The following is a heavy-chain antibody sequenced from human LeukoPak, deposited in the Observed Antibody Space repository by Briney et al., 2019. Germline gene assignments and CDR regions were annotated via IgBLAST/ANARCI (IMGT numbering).Heavy chain of an antibody. D-gene: IGHD6-19*01. CDR1: GGSISSGDYY. V-gene: IGHV4-30-4*01. Sequence: SETLFLTCTVSGGSISSGDYYWSWIRQPPGKGLEWIGYIYYSGSTYYNPSLKSRVTISVDTSKNQFSLKLSSVTAADTAVYYCARQGVAGLYYFDYWGQGTLVTVSS. J-gene: IGHJ4*02. CDR3: ARQGVAGLYYFDY. CDR2: IYYSGST.